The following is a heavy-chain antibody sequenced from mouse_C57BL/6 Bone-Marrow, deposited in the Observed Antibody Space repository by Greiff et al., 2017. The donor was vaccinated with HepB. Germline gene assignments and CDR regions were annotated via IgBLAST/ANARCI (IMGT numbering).Heavy chain of an antibody. CDR1: GYTFTGYW. CDR2: ILPGSGST. Sequence: VQLQESGAELMKPGASVKLSCKATGYTFTGYWIEWVKQRPGHGLEWIGEILPGSGSTNYNEKFKGKATFTADTSSNTTYMQLSSLTTEDSAIYYIERKGCDYDGAYFDYWGQGTTLTVSS. CDR3: ERKGCDYDGAYFDY. V-gene: IGHV1-9*01. D-gene: IGHD2-4*01. J-gene: IGHJ2*01.